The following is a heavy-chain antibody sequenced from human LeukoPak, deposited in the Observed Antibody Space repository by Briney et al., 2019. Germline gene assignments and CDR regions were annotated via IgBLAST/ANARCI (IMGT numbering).Heavy chain of an antibody. D-gene: IGHD4-23*01. CDR2: ISSSSSYI. CDR3: ARGTTLDPDWFDP. V-gene: IGHV3-21*01. CDR1: GFTFSSYS. J-gene: IGHJ5*02. Sequence: GGSLRLSCAASGFTFSSYSMNWVRQALGKGLEWVSSISSSSSYIYYADSVKGRFTISRDNAKNSLYLQMNSLRAEDTAVYYCARGTTLDPDWFDPWGQGTLVTVSS.